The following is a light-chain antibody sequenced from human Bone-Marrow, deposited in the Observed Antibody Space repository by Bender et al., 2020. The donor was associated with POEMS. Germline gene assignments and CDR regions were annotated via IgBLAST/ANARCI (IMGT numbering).Light chain of an antibody. V-gene: IGLV1-40*01. CDR2: GYN. CDR3: CSYAGTDTFDV. J-gene: IGLJ2*01. CDR1: SSNTGSGYD. Sequence: QSVLTQPPSVSGAPGQRVTISCTGSSSNTGSGYDINWYQHLPGTAPKLLIYGYNNRPSGVPDRFSGSKSGTSASLAITGLQAEDEGDYYCCSYAGTDTFDVFGGGTKLTVL.